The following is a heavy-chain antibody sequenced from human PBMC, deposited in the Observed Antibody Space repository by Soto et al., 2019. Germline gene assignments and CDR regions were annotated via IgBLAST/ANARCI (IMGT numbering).Heavy chain of an antibody. CDR2: IYYGGST. CDR1: NCSFSPNY. V-gene: IGHV4-59*01. Sequence: SETLSLTFIVSNCSFSPNYWALIRQPPGKGLEWIGCIYYGGSTYYNPSLKSRATISLDTSKNHFSLMLSSVTAADTAVYYCARGPDYSKVGYWGQGIQVTVSS. D-gene: IGHD3-16*01. CDR3: ARGPDYSKVGY. J-gene: IGHJ4*02.